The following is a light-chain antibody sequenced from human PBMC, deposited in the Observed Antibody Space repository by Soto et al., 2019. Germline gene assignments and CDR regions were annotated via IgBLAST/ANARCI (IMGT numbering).Light chain of an antibody. V-gene: IGLV1-40*01. CDR2: GNT. CDR1: SSNIGANYD. CDR3: HSYDSSLSAHVV. Sequence: QPVLTQPPSVSGAPGQRVTISCTGSSSNIGANYDVHWYQQRPGSAPKLLIYGNTNRPSGVPDRFSGSKSGTSASLAITGLQAEDEADYYCHSYDSSLSAHVVFGGGTKLTVL. J-gene: IGLJ2*01.